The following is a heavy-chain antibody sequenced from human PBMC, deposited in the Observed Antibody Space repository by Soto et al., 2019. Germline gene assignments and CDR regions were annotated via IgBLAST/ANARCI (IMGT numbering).Heavy chain of an antibody. J-gene: IGHJ5*02. CDR2: INHSVST. V-gene: IGHV4-34*01. D-gene: IGHD2-15*01. CDR3: ARGATRTVVLVAARVGWFDP. CDR1: GGSFSRYY. Sequence: PSETLSLTCAVYGGSFSRYYWSWIRQPPGKGLEWIGEINHSVSTNYNPSPKSRVTISVDTAKNQFSLKLSSVTAADTAVYYCARGATRTVVLVAARVGWFDPWGQGTLVTVSS.